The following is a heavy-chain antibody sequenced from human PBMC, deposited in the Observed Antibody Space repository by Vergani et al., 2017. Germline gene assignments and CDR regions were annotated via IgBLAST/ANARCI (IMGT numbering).Heavy chain of an antibody. Sequence: QVQLQESGPGLVKPSETLSLTCTVSGGSISSYYWSWIRQPPGKGLEWIGYIYYSGSTNYNPSLKSLVTISVDTSKNQFSLKLSFVTAADTAVYYCASNHFYDFWSGPYPSYGMDVWGQGTTVTVSS. CDR3: ASNHFYDFWSGPYPSYGMDV. D-gene: IGHD3-3*01. J-gene: IGHJ6*02. V-gene: IGHV4-59*01. CDR1: GGSISSYY. CDR2: IYYSGST.